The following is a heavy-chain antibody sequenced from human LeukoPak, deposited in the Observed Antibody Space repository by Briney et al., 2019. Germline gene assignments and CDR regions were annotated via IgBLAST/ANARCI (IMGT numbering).Heavy chain of an antibody. J-gene: IGHJ4*02. CDR2: IYSGGSK. CDR1: GFTVSSNY. D-gene: IGHD3-10*01. Sequence: GGSLTLSRAASGFTVSSNYMSWVRQAPGKGLDWVSVIYSGGSKYYTDSVKGRFTISRDNSKNTLYLQMNSLRAEDTAVYYCARGLMVRGDLFDYWGQGTLVTASS. CDR3: ARGLMVRGDLFDY. V-gene: IGHV3-53*01.